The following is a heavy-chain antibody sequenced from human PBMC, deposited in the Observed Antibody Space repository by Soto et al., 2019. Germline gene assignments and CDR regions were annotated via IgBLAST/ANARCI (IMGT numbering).Heavy chain of an antibody. J-gene: IGHJ4*02. Sequence: SETLSLTCSVSGASIRSTSYSWGWIRQPPGKGLEWIGSIYYSGSTHYSPSFKSRIIMSIDTSTNQFSLKLTSVTAADTAVYYCTRHEGGAAADRPLDYWGQGALVTVSS. D-gene: IGHD6-13*01. CDR3: TRHEGGAAADRPLDY. CDR2: IYYSGST. V-gene: IGHV4-39*01. CDR1: GASIRSTSYS.